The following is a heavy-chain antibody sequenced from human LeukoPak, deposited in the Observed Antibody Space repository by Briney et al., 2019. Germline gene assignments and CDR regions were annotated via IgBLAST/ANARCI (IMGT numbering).Heavy chain of an antibody. D-gene: IGHD5-18*01. CDR3: ARGRRGGYSYGYHYYYYYMDV. Sequence: PSETLSLTCAVYGGSFSGYYGSWIRQPPGKGLEWIGEINHSGSTNYNPSLKSRVTISVDTSKNQFSLKLSSVTAADTAVYYCARGRRGGYSYGYHYYYYYMDVWGKGTTVTVSS. V-gene: IGHV4-34*01. CDR1: GGSFSGYY. CDR2: INHSGST. J-gene: IGHJ6*03.